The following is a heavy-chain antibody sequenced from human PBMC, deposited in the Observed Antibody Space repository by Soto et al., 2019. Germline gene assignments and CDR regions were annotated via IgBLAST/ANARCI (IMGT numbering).Heavy chain of an antibody. CDR3: AKATPSPSYPLLSPFDY. D-gene: IGHD1-26*01. CDR1: GFTFSSYA. J-gene: IGHJ4*02. CDR2: ISGSGGST. Sequence: XGSLRLSCAAAGFTFSSYAMSWVRQAPGKGLEWVSAISGSGGSTYYADSVKGRFTISRDNSKNTLYLQMNSLRAEDTAVYYCAKATPSPSYPLLSPFDYWGQGPLVTVSS. V-gene: IGHV3-23*01.